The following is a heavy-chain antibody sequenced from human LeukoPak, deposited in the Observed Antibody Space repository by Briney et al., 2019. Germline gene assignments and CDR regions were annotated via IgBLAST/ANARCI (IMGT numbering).Heavy chain of an antibody. CDR1: GFTFSNYA. D-gene: IGHD3-22*01. J-gene: IGHJ4*02. CDR2: ICTSGNYM. CDR3: VRVEDRIGYDRHFDY. Sequence: GASLRLSCAASGFTFSNYAMSWVRQAPGKGLEWVSSICTSGNYMYYADSVRGRFTISRDNAKNSLYLQMNSLRADATAVYYCVRVEDRIGYDRHFDYWGQGTLVTVSS. V-gene: IGHV3-21*01.